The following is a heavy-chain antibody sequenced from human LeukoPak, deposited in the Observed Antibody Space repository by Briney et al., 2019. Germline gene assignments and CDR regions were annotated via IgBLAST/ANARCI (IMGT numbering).Heavy chain of an antibody. V-gene: IGHV3-23*01. D-gene: IGHD6-13*01. Sequence: GGSLRLSCAASGFTFSSYAMSWVRQAPGKGLEWVSAISGSGGSTYYADSVEGRFTISRDNSKNTLYLQMNSLRAEDTAVYYCARSIAAAGTGYWGQGTLVTVSS. CDR3: ARSIAAAGTGY. CDR2: ISGSGGST. J-gene: IGHJ4*02. CDR1: GFTFSSYA.